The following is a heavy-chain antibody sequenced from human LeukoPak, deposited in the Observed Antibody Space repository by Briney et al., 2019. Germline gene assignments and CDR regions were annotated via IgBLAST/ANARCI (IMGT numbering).Heavy chain of an antibody. V-gene: IGHV3-7*01. CDR1: GFTFSSYW. D-gene: IGHD3-22*01. J-gene: IGHJ6*02. CDR3: AKAGLRYYDSSGYPSPYYYYYYGMDV. Sequence: PGGSLRLSCAASGFTFSSYWMSWVRQAPGKGLEWVANIKHDGSEKYYVDSVKGRFAISRDNGKNSLYLQMNSLRVEDMAVYYCAKAGLRYYDSSGYPSPYYYYYYGMDVWGQGTTVTVSS. CDR2: IKHDGSEK.